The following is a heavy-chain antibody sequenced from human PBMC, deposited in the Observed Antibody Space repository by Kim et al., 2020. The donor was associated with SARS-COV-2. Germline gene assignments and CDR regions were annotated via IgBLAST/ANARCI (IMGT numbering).Heavy chain of an antibody. V-gene: IGHV1-24*01. D-gene: IGHD2-15*01. J-gene: IGHJ3*01. Sequence: ETFFAQNFQGRVTLTEDTSIDTAYMELSGLRSEDTAVYYCATGISSDTFDVWGQGTVVTVSS. CDR2: ET. CDR3: ATGISSDTFDV.